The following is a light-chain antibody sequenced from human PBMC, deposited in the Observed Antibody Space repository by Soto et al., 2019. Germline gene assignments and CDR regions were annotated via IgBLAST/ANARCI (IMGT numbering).Light chain of an antibody. CDR2: LNSDGSH. CDR3: QTWGTGIVV. Sequence: QPVLTQSPSASASLGASVKLTCTLSCGHSSYAIAWHQQQPEKGPRYLMKLNSDGSHSKGDGIPDRFSGSSSGAERYLTISSLQSEDEADYYWQTWGTGIVVFGGGTKLTVL. CDR1: CGHSSYA. V-gene: IGLV4-69*01. J-gene: IGLJ2*01.